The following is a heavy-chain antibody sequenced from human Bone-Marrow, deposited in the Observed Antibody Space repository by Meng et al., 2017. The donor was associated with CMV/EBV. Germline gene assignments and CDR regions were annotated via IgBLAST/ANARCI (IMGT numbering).Heavy chain of an antibody. Sequence: SETLSLTCTVSGGSISSYYWSWIRQPPGKGLEWIGYVFYTGSTNYKPSVKSRVTISVDTSKNQLSLKLSSVTAADSAVYYCARRVGWNDDRSFDYWGQGTLVTVSS. CDR2: VFYTGST. CDR1: GGSISSYY. D-gene: IGHD1-1*01. J-gene: IGHJ4*02. CDR3: ARRVGWNDDRSFDY. V-gene: IGHV4-59*01.